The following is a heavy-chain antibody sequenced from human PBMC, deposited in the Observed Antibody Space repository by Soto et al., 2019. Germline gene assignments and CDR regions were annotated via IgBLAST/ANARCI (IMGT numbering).Heavy chain of an antibody. D-gene: IGHD4-17*01. V-gene: IGHV1-69*02. CDR3: ARGIDYATPYDFDY. CDR2: IVPILGIA. CDR1: GGTFSSYT. J-gene: IGHJ4*02. Sequence: QVQLVQSGAEVKKPGSSVKVSCKASGGTFSSYTISWVRQAPGQGLEWMGRIVPILGIANYAPKFQGRVTITADKSTSTAYMELSSLRSEDTAVYYCARGIDYATPYDFDYWGQGTLVTVSS.